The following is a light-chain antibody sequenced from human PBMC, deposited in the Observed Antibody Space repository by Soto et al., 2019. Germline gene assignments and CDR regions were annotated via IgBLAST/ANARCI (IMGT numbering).Light chain of an antibody. V-gene: IGKV3-15*01. CDR3: QQGHNSPLT. CDR2: GAS. J-gene: IGKJ2*01. Sequence: EIVMTQSPATLSLSPGERAALSCRASQSINSELAWYQQKPGQPPRLLIYGASTRATGVPAPLTRSESGSEFTLTIRGLQSEDFAIYYCQQGHNSPLTSGQRTRLEI. CDR1: QSINSE.